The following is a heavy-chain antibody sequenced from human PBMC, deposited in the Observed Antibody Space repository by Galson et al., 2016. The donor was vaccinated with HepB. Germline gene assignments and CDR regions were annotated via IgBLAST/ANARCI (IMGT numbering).Heavy chain of an antibody. CDR1: GFTFSSYW. D-gene: IGHD3-10*01. CDR3: ARGPPYGEFDY. V-gene: IGHV3-74*01. J-gene: IGHJ4*02. Sequence: SLRLSCAASGFTFSSYWMHWVRQAPGKGLVWVSRINSDGSSTTYAGSVKGRFTISRDNAKNTLYLQMNGRKAEDTAVYYCARGPPYGEFDYWGQGTLVTVSS. CDR2: INSDGSST.